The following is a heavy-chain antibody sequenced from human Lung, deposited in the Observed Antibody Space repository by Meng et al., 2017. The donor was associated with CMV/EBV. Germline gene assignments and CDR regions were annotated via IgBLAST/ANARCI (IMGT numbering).Heavy chain of an antibody. CDR2: IRYDGSNK. CDR3: AKDWVDIVVVPAADV. Sequence: GESLKISCAASGFTFSSYGMHWVRQAPGKGLEWVAFIRYDGSNKYYADSVKGRFTISRDNSKNTLYLQMNSLRAEDTAVYYCAKDWVDIVVVPAADVWGQGTTVTVSS. D-gene: IGHD2-2*03. V-gene: IGHV3-30*02. J-gene: IGHJ6*02. CDR1: GFTFSSYG.